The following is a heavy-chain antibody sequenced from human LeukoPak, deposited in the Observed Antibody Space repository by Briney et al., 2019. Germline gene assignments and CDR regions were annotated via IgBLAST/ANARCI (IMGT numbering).Heavy chain of an antibody. V-gene: IGHV3-48*01. CDR2: ISSYSSTI. J-gene: IGHJ5*02. D-gene: IGHD6-13*01. CDR3: ARGYSSSWYLNWFDP. Sequence: PGGSLRLSCAASGFIFSSYGMNWVRQAPGKGLEWVSYISSYSSTIYYEDSVKGRFTISRDNAKNSLYLQMNSLRAEDTAVYYCARGYSSSWYLNWFDPWGQGTLVTVSS. CDR1: GFIFSSYG.